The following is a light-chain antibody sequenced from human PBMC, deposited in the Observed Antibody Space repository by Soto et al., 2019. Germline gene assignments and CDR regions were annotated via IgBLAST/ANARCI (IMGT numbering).Light chain of an antibody. CDR2: GAS. V-gene: IGKV3-15*01. J-gene: IGKJ4*01. CDR1: QSITTN. CDR3: QQYNDWPPLT. Sequence: EKVLTQSPVTLSVSLGERATLSCRASQSITTNLAWYQQKPGQAPRLLIFGASNRATGIPARFSGSGSGTEFSLTISSLQSEDSPIYYCQQYNDWPPLTFGGGTKVEI.